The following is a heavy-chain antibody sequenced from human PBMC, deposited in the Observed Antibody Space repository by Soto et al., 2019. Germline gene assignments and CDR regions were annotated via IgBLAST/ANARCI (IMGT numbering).Heavy chain of an antibody. V-gene: IGHV1-18*01. J-gene: IGHJ1*01. CDR2: IRVYNGHT. Sequence: ASVKVSCKASGFTFSSYAITWVRQTPGQGLEWMGWIRVYNGHTEYAQRFQDRVTMTTDTSTSTAYMELGSLRSDDTAIYYCARTSSTSNYEGWGQGTPVTVSS. CDR3: ARTSSTSNYEG. CDR1: GFTFSSYA. D-gene: IGHD3-22*01.